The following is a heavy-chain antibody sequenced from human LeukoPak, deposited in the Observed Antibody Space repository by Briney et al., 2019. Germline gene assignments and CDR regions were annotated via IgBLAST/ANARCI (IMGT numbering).Heavy chain of an antibody. CDR1: GYTFNSYA. J-gene: IGHJ4*02. V-gene: IGHV1-3*01. D-gene: IGHD6-19*01. CDR2: INAGNGNT. CDR3: ARDYSTAVAGLDY. Sequence: ASVKVSCKASGYTFNSYAMHWVRQAPGQRLEWMGWINAGNGNTKYSQKFQGRVTITRDTSASTAYMELSSLRSEDTAVYYCARDYSTAVAGLDYWGQGTLVTVSS.